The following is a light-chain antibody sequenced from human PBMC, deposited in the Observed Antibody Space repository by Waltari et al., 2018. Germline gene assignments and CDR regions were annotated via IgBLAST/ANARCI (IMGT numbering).Light chain of an antibody. CDR2: AAS. J-gene: IGKJ4*01. CDR3: QQVNNYPLT. Sequence: IQLTQSPSSLSAPVGDRVTITCRASQGIRSYLAWYQQKPEKAPKLLIYAASTLQSGVPSRFSGSGSGTDFTLTISSLQPEDFATYYCQQVNNYPLTFGGGTKVEIK. CDR1: QGIRSY. V-gene: IGKV1-9*01.